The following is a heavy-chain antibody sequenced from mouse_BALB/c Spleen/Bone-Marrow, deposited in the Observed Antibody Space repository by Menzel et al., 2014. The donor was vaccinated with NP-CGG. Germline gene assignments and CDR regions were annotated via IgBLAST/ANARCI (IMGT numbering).Heavy chain of an antibody. D-gene: IGHD1-1*01. CDR1: GYAFTNYL. V-gene: IGHV1-54*01. CDR3: ARGITTGYFDY. Sequence: VQLQQSGAELVRPGTSVKVSCKASGYAFTNYLIEWVKQMPGQGLEWIGVINPGSGGTNYNEKFKGKATLTADKSSSTAYMQLSSLTSDDSAVYFCARGITTGYFDYWGQGTTLTVSS. J-gene: IGHJ2*01. CDR2: INPGSGGT.